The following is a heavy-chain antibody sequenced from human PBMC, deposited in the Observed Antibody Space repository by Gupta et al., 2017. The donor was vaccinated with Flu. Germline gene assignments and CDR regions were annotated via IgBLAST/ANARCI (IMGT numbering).Heavy chain of an antibody. Sequence: YGSWIRQPPGKGLEWIGYIYYSGRTNYNPSLKSRGTISVDTSKNQFSLKLSSVTAADTAVYYCARGFWGGYDPHYYYYMDVWGKGTTVTVSS. CDR2: IYYSGRT. CDR3: ARGFWGGYDPHYYYYMDV. D-gene: IGHD5-12*01. CDR1: Y. V-gene: IGHV4-59*01. J-gene: IGHJ6*03.